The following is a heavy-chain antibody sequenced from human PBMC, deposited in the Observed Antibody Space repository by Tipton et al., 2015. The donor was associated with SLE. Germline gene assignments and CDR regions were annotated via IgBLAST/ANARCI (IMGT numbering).Heavy chain of an antibody. V-gene: IGHV4-39*07. J-gene: IGHJ4*02. CDR1: DGSISSSSYY. Sequence: TLSLTCTVSDGSISSSSYYWAWIRQPPGRGLEYIGSIYYSGTTNFNPSLKSRVTISVDTSKNQFSLKLSSVTAADSAVYYCARERYCSGASCYAPDYWGPGTLVTVSS. D-gene: IGHD2-2*01. CDR3: ARERYCSGASCYAPDY. CDR2: IYYSGTT.